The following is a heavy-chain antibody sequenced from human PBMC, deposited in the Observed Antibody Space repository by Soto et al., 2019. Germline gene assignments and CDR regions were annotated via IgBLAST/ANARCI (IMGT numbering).Heavy chain of an antibody. CDR1: GGTFSSYA. J-gene: IGHJ6*02. CDR3: ARGKVAATPGYYGMDV. CDR2: IIPIFGTA. D-gene: IGHD2-15*01. Sequence: GASVKVSCKASGGTFSSYAISWVRQAPGQGLEWMGGIIPIFGTANYAQKFQGRVTITADESTSTAYMELSSLRSEDTAVYYCARGKVAATPGYYGMDVWGQGTTVTVSS. V-gene: IGHV1-69*13.